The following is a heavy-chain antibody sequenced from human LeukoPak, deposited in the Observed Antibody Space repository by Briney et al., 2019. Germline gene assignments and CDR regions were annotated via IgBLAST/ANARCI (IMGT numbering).Heavy chain of an antibody. D-gene: IGHD6-19*01. Sequence: GGSLRLSCAASGFTFDDYAMHWVRQAPGKGLEWVSGISWNSGSIGYADSVKGRFTISRDNAKNSLYLQMNSLRAEDTALYYCAKDGNLYRSGWSGDYFDYWGQGTLVTVSS. J-gene: IGHJ4*02. CDR2: ISWNSGSI. CDR1: GFTFDDYA. V-gene: IGHV3-9*01. CDR3: AKDGNLYRSGWSGDYFDY.